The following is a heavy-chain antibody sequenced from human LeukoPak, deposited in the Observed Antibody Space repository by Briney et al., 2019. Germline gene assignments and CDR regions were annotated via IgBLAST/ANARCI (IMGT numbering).Heavy chain of an antibody. J-gene: IGHJ4*02. CDR1: GGTFSSYA. CDR3: AREPQYSSGWGPFDY. D-gene: IGHD6-19*01. Sequence: SVRVSCKASGGTFSSYAISWVRQAPGQGLEWMGGIIPIFGTANYAQKFQGRVTITADESTSTAYMELSSLRSEDTAVYYCAREPQYSSGWGPFDYWGQGALVTVSS. V-gene: IGHV1-69*13. CDR2: IIPIFGTA.